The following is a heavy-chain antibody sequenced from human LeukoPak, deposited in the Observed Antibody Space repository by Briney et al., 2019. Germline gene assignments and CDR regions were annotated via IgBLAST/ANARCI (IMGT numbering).Heavy chain of an antibody. CDR3: ASLPPAMVTHYYYYMDV. CDR1: GGSIRSSSYN. CDR2: ICYSGST. D-gene: IGHD5-18*01. V-gene: IGHV4-39*01. J-gene: IGHJ6*03. Sequence: ETLSLTCTVSGGSIRSSSYNWGWIRQPPGKGLEWIGSICYSGSTYYNPSLKSRVTISVDTSKNQFSLKLSSVTAADTAVYYCASLPPAMVTHYYYYMDVWGKGTTVTISS.